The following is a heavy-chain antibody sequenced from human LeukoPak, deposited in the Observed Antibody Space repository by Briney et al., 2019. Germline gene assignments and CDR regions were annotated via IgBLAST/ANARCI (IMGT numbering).Heavy chain of an antibody. D-gene: IGHD2-2*01. CDR1: GFTFSIYD. J-gene: IGHJ4*02. Sequence: GSLRLSCAASGFTFSIYDLSWVRQAPGKGLECVSAIDRGVGSTYYADSVKGRFTISRDNSKNTLYLQMNNLRVDDTAVYYCAKDQYWDCSTTSCYFHYWGQGALVTVSS. V-gene: IGHV3-23*01. CDR2: IDRGVGST. CDR3: AKDQYWDCSTTSCYFHY.